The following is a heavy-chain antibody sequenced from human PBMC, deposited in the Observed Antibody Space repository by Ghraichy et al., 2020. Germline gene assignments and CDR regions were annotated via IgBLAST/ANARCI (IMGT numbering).Heavy chain of an antibody. V-gene: IGHV3-21*01. CDR1: GFTFSSYS. CDR3: ARGDYGDHIDY. CDR2: ISSSSGYI. J-gene: IGHJ4*02. Sequence: GGSLRLSCAASGFTFSSYSMNWVRQAPGKGLEWVSSISSSSGYIYYADSVKGRFTISRDNAKNSLYLQMNSLRAEDTAVYYGARGDYGDHIDYWGQGTLVTVSS. D-gene: IGHD4-17*01.